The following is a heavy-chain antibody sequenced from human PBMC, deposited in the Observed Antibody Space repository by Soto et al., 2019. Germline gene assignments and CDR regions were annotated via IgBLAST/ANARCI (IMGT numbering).Heavy chain of an antibody. CDR2: IYYSGST. CDR3: ARRYGGNFDY. V-gene: IGHV4-31*03. Sequence: QVQLQESGPGLVKPSQTLFLTCTVSGGSISSGGYYWSRIRQHPGKGLEWIGYIYYSGSTYYNPSRQSRVTISVDTSKNQFSLKLRSVTAADTAVYYCARRYGGNFDYWGQGTLVTVSS. J-gene: IGHJ4*02. CDR1: GGSISSGGYY. D-gene: IGHD2-15*01.